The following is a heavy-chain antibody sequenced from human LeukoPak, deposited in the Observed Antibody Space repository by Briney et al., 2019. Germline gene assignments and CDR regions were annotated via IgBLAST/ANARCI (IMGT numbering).Heavy chain of an antibody. V-gene: IGHV1-2*02. CDR2: INPQSGVT. CDR3: ARDTESIGWTFDY. D-gene: IGHD6-19*01. Sequence: ASVKVSCKGSGYIFTANYIHWLRQAPGQGLEWMGWINPQSGVTRYAQKFQGRFTMARDTSIRTVYMEMSSLSSDDTALYYCARDTESIGWTFDYWGQGTQITVSS. CDR1: GYIFTANY. J-gene: IGHJ4*02.